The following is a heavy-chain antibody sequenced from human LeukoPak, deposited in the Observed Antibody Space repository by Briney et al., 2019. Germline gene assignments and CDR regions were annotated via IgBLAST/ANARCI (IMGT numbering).Heavy chain of an antibody. CDR3: ARTVYDYIWGSYRGDNWFDP. D-gene: IGHD3-16*02. J-gene: IGHJ5*02. V-gene: IGHV1-8*01. Sequence: GASVKVSCKASGYTFTSYDINWVRQATGQGLEWMGWMNPNSGNTGYAQKFQGRVTMTRNTSISTAYMELSSLRSEDTAVYYCARTVYDYIWGSYRGDNWFDPWGQGTLVTVSS. CDR2: MNPNSGNT. CDR1: GYTFTSYD.